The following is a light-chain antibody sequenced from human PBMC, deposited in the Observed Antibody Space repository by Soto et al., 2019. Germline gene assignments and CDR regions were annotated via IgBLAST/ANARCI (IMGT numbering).Light chain of an antibody. CDR2: SVS. CDR3: SSYTSSGTGI. V-gene: IGLV2-14*03. Sequence: QSVLTQPASVSGSPGQSITISCTGTSSDVGGYNYVSWYQQHPGKAPKLMIYSVSHRPSGVPNRFSGSKSGNTASLTISGLQAEDEADYYCSSYTSSGTGIFGGGTKLTVL. J-gene: IGLJ2*01. CDR1: SSDVGGYNY.